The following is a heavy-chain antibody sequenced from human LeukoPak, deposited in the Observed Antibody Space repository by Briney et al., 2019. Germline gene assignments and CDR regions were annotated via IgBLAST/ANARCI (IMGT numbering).Heavy chain of an antibody. Sequence: SETLSLTCAVYGGSFSGYYWSWIRQPPGKGLEWIGEINHSGSTNYNPSLKSRVTISVDTSKNQFSLKLSSVTAADTAVYYCARQTKGRLRFLERLHDAFDIWGQGTMVTVSS. CDR3: ARQTKGRLRFLERLHDAFDI. CDR1: GGSFSGYY. D-gene: IGHD3-3*01. CDR2: INHSGST. V-gene: IGHV4-34*01. J-gene: IGHJ3*02.